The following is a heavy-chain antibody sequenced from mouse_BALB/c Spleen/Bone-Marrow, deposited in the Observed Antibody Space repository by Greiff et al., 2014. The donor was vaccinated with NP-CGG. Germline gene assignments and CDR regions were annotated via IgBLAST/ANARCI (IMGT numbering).Heavy chain of an antibody. CDR3: TRGGNWDDFDY. D-gene: IGHD4-1*01. J-gene: IGHJ2*01. CDR2: ISSGSSTI. CDR1: GFTFSSFG. Sequence: SGFTFSSFGMHWVRQTPEKGLEWVAYISSGSSTIYYADTVKGRFTISRDNPKNTLFLQVTSLRSEDTAMYYCTRGGNWDDFDYWGQGTTLTVSS. V-gene: IGHV5-17*02.